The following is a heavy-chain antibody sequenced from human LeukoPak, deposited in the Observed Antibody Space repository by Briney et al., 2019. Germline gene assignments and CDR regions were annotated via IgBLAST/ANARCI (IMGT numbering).Heavy chain of an antibody. D-gene: IGHD1-26*01. J-gene: IGHJ3*02. CDR1: GFTFSSYG. V-gene: IGHV3-30*18. Sequence: GGSLRLSCAASGFTFSSYGMHWVRQAPGKGLEWVAVISYDGSNKYYADSVKGRFTISRDNSKNTLYLQINSLRAEDTAVYYCAKAYASYSGSYYGPPDAFDIWGQGTMVTVSS. CDR2: ISYDGSNK. CDR3: AKAYASYSGSYYGPPDAFDI.